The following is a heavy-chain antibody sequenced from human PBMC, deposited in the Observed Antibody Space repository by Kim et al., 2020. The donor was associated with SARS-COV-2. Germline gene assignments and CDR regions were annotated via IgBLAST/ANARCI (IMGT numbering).Heavy chain of an antibody. Sequence: SETLSLTCTVSGGSISSGDYYWSWIRQPPGKGLEWIGYIYYSGSTYYNPSLKSRVTISVDTSKNQFSLKLSSVTAADTAVYYCATDYYDFWSGYYTGSSAWGQGTLVTVSS. D-gene: IGHD3-3*01. V-gene: IGHV4-30-4*01. CDR3: ATDYYDFWSGYYTGSSA. CDR1: GGSISSGDYY. CDR2: IYYSGST. J-gene: IGHJ5*02.